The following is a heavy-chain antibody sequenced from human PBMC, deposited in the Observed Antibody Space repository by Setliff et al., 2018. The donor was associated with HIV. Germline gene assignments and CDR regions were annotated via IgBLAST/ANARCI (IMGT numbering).Heavy chain of an antibody. CDR2: IYYSGRT. V-gene: IGHV4-31*03. D-gene: IGHD2-15*01. CDR3: ARGKDPGLYFDN. Sequence: SETLSLTCTVSGVSINSVLYSWSWIRQFAGKGLEWIADIYYSGRTNYNPSLKSRLTVSIDTSKNHPSLKLTSMTAADTALYFCARGKDPGLYFDNWRQVMLVTVSS. CDR1: GVSINSVLYS. J-gene: IGHJ4*02.